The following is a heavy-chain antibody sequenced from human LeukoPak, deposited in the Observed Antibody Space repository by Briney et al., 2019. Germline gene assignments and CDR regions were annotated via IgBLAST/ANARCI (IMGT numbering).Heavy chain of an antibody. D-gene: IGHD3-22*01. Sequence: GASVKVSCKASGGTFSSYAISWVRQAPGQGLEWMGGIIPIFGTANYAQKFQGRVTITADESTSTAYMELRSLRSDDTAVYYCARESDSSGYGGYWGQGTLVTVSS. J-gene: IGHJ4*02. CDR3: ARESDSSGYGGY. V-gene: IGHV1-69*13. CDR1: GGTFSSYA. CDR2: IIPIFGTA.